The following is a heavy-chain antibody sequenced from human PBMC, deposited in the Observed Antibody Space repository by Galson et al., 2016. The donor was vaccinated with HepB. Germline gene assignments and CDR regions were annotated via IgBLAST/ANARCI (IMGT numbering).Heavy chain of an antibody. J-gene: IGHJ4*02. D-gene: IGHD3-10*01. CDR3: ARRVTGSGRDYGTFDS. CDR1: GYSFTNYW. V-gene: IGHV5-51*01. Sequence: SGAEVKKPGESLKISCKGSGYSFTNYWIGWVRQMPGKGLEWMGIIYPGDFDIRYSPSFQGQVTISADKSVSTAYLQWSSLKASDTAMYYCARRVTGSGRDYGTFDSWGQGTLVTVSS. CDR2: IYPGDFDI.